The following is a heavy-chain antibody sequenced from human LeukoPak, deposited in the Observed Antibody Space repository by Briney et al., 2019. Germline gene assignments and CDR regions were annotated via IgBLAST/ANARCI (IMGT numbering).Heavy chain of an antibody. Sequence: GGSLRLSCAASGFTFRHAWMHWVRQAPGKGLVWVSRINNDGSSTTYADSVKGRFTISRDDAKNTVYLQMNSLRAEDTAVYYCAREVSGSSYFDYWGQGTLVTVSS. J-gene: IGHJ4*02. CDR3: AREVSGSSYFDY. D-gene: IGHD1-26*01. CDR2: INNDGSST. V-gene: IGHV3-74*03. CDR1: GFTFRHAW.